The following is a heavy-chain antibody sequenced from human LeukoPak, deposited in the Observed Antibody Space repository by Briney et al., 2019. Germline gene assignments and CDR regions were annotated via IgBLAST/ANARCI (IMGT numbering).Heavy chain of an antibody. V-gene: IGHV3-53*01. D-gene: IGHD5-24*01. CDR3: ARDARDGYHDAFDI. CDR1: GFTVSSNY. CDR2: IYSGGNT. Sequence: GGSLRLSCAASGFTVSSNYMNWVRQAPGKGLEWVSVIYSGGNTYYADSVKGRFTISRDISKNTLYLQMNSLRAEDTAVHYCARDARDGYHDAFDIWGQGTMVTVSS. J-gene: IGHJ3*02.